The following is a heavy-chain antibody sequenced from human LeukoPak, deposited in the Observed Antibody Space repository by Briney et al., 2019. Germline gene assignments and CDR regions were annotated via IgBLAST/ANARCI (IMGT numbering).Heavy chain of an antibody. CDR2: IYYSGST. D-gene: IGHD3-10*01. Sequence: PSETLSLTCTVSGGSISSSSYYWGWIRQPPGKGLEWIGSIYYSGSTYYNPSLKSRVTISVDTSKNQFSLKLSSVTAADTAVYYCARDAGYTMVRGIPSAFDIWGQGTMVTVSS. V-gene: IGHV4-39*07. CDR1: GGSISSSSYY. J-gene: IGHJ3*02. CDR3: ARDAGYTMVRGIPSAFDI.